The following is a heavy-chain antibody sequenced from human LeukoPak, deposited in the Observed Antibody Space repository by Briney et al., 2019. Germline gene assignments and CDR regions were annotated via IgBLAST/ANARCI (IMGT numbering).Heavy chain of an antibody. CDR2: IYYSGST. CDR1: GGSISSYY. D-gene: IGHD6-13*01. V-gene: IGHV4-59*12. CDR3: AREGIAAAGNYYYYMDV. J-gene: IGHJ6*03. Sequence: SETLSLTCTVSGGSISSYYWSWIRQPPGKGLEWIGYIYYSGSTNYNPSLKSRVTISVDTSKNQFSLKLNSVTAADTAVYYCAREGIAAAGNYYYYMDVWGKGTTVTISS.